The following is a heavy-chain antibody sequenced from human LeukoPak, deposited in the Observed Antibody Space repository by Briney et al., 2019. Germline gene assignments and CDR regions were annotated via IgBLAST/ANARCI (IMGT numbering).Heavy chain of an antibody. CDR2: IYHSGST. J-gene: IGHJ4*02. Sequence: PSETLSLTCTVSGYSISSGYYWGWIRQPPGKGLEWIGSIYHSGSTYYNPSLKSRVTISVDTSKNQFSLKLSSVTAADTAVYYCASGIGYDLSPDYWGQGTLVTVSS. V-gene: IGHV4-38-2*02. D-gene: IGHD3-3*01. CDR1: GYSISSGYY. CDR3: ASGIGYDLSPDY.